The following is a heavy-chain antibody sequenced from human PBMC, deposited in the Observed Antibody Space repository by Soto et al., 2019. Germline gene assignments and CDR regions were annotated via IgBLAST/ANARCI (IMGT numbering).Heavy chain of an antibody. CDR2: INAGNGNT. Sequence: QVQLVQSGAEVKKPGASVKVSCKASGYTFTSYAMHWVRQAPGQRLEWMGWINAGNGNTKYSQKFQGRVTITRDTSAVTAYMGLSSLRSEDTAVYYCARALSSSCVGFYYLGQGTLVAVS. CDR1: GYTFTSYA. V-gene: IGHV1-3*01. J-gene: IGHJ4*02. CDR3: ARALSSSCVGFYY. D-gene: IGHD6-13*01.